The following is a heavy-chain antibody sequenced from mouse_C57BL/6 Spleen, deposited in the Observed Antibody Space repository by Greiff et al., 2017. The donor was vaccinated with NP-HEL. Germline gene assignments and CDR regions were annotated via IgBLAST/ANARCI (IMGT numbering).Heavy chain of an antibody. V-gene: IGHV1-52*01. Sequence: QVQLQQPGAELVRPGSSVKLSCKASGYTFTSYWMHWVKQRPIQGLAWIGNIDPSDSETHYNQKFKDKATLTVDKSSSTAYMQLSSLTSEDSAVYDWARGITTLVATDGYCDVWGTGTTVTVSS. CDR1: GYTFTSYW. CDR3: ARGITTLVATDGYCDV. CDR2: IDPSDSET. D-gene: IGHD1-1*01. J-gene: IGHJ1*03.